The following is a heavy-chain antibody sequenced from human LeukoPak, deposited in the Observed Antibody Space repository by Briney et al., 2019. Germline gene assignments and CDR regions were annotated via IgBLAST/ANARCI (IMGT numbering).Heavy chain of an antibody. CDR2: ISPEGSDT. CDR3: ARYRGDCVSLPSPFDY. J-gene: IGHJ4*02. Sequence: GESLKTSWKGSGYRFTDYWIGWVRQIPGKGLELMGIISPEGSDTRYSPSFQGQVTISADESISTAYLQWSSLKASDTALYYCARYRGDCVSLPSPFDYWGQGTLVTVSS. CDR1: GYRFTDYW. V-gene: IGHV5-51*01. D-gene: IGHD2-21*02.